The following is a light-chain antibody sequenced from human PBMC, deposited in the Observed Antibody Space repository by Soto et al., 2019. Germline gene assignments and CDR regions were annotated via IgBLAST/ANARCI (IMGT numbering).Light chain of an antibody. Sequence: DIQLTQSPSFLSASIGDRVTITCRASQGISNYLAWFQQKPGKAPKLLIFAASTLQSGVPSRFSGSGSGTEFPLTISSLQPEDFATYWCQQVNSSPFTFGPGTKVHIK. CDR1: QGISNY. CDR3: QQVNSSPFT. V-gene: IGKV1-9*01. CDR2: AAS. J-gene: IGKJ3*01.